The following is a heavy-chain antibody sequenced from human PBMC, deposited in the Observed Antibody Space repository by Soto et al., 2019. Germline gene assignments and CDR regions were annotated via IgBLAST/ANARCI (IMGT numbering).Heavy chain of an antibody. CDR3: AKEMTGFLPAVRWFDP. CDR1: GLTFSSYA. D-gene: IGHD3-10*01. V-gene: IGHV3-23*01. Sequence: GGSLRLSCAAAGLTFSSYAMSWVRQAPGKGLEWVSAISGSGGSTYYADSVKGRFTISRDNSKNTLYLQMNSLRAEATAVYYCAKEMTGFLPAVRWFDPWGQGTLVTSPQ. CDR2: ISGSGGST. J-gene: IGHJ5*02.